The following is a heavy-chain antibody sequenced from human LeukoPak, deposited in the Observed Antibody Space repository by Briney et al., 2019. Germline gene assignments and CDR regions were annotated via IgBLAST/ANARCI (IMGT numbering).Heavy chain of an antibody. CDR1: GFTFSSYA. J-gene: IGHJ5*02. CDR2: IYISGST. CDR3: AREVASTYNWFDP. V-gene: IGHV3-53*01. Sequence: GGSLRLSCAASGFTFSSYAMSWVRQAPGKGLEWVSVIYISGSTYYADSVKGRFTISRDNSKNTLYLQMNSLRAEDTAVYYCAREVASTYNWFDPWGQGTLVTVSS. D-gene: IGHD5/OR15-5a*01.